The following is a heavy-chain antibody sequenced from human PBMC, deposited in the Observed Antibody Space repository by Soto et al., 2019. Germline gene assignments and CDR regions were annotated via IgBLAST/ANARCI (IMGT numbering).Heavy chain of an antibody. D-gene: IGHD2-21*02. CDR1: GNTFSNYY. CDR2: INPSGGHT. CDR3: AREGHVVVVTAAFDY. V-gene: IGHV1-46*03. Sequence: QVQLVQSGAEVKKPGASVKVSCKASGNTFSNYYIHCVRQAPGQVLEWMGTINPSGGHTTYAQNVPGRKTMTRDTSTSTPYMEVTRPRSEDTAVYYCAREGHVVVVTAAFDYWAQGTLVTVSS. J-gene: IGHJ4*02.